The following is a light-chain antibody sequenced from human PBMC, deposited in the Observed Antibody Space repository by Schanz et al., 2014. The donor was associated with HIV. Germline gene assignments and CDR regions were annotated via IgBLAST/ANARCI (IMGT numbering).Light chain of an antibody. V-gene: IGKV1-39*01. J-gene: IGKJ1*01. CDR2: AAS. Sequence: DIQLTQSPSSLSASVGDRVTITCRASQSINNCLNWYQQKPGSAPNLLIYAASSLQSGVPSRFSGSGSGTEFTLTISSLQPEDFATFYCQQSYSTPRTFGQGTRVEI. CDR1: QSINNC. CDR3: QQSYSTPRT.